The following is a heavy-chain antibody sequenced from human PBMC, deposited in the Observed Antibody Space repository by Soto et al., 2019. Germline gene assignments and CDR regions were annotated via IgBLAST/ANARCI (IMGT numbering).Heavy chain of an antibody. V-gene: IGHV3-23*01. J-gene: IGHJ6*02. CDR3: AKPDHIVGTPAAWYYYYGMDV. CDR1: GFTSSSFA. CDR2: ISGSGGST. Sequence: GGSLRLSCAASGFTSSSFAMSWVRQAPGKGLEWVSAISGSGGSTYYADSVKGRFTISRDNSKNTLYLQMNSLRAEDTAVYYCAKPDHIVGTPAAWYYYYGMDVWGQGTTVPVSS. D-gene: IGHD1-26*01.